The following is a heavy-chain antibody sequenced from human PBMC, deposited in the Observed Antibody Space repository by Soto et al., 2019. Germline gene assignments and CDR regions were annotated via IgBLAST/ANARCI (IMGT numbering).Heavy chain of an antibody. Sequence: SETLSLSCTVSGGSISSYYWNWIRQPPGKGLEWIGYIHYSGSTNYNPSLKSRVTISVDTSKNQFSLKLSSVTAADTAVYYCARQHIAATRLIWFDPWGQGTLVTVSS. D-gene: IGHD2-15*01. CDR3: ARQHIAATRLIWFDP. V-gene: IGHV4-59*08. CDR1: GGSISSYY. CDR2: IHYSGST. J-gene: IGHJ5*02.